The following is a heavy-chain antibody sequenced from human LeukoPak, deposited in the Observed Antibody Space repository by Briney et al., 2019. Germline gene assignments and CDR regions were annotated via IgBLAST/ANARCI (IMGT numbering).Heavy chain of an antibody. Sequence: ASVKVSCKASGYTFTSYYIHWVRQAPGQGLEFMGVFNPSGGSTTYAQKFQGRVTMTRDTSTSTVYMELRSLRSEDTAVYYCARGGSYGDYLDYWGQGTLVTVSS. J-gene: IGHJ4*02. V-gene: IGHV1-46*01. CDR3: ARGGSYGDYLDY. CDR2: FNPSGGST. CDR1: GYTFTSYY. D-gene: IGHD4-17*01.